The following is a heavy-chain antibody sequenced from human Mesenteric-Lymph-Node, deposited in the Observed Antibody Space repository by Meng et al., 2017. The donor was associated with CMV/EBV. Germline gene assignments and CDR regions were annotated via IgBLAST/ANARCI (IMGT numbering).Heavy chain of an antibody. CDR1: GGSISSSSYY. CDR3: ARDGGELVFDP. J-gene: IGHJ5*02. D-gene: IGHD1-1*01. V-gene: IGHV4-39*07. Sequence: SQTLSLTCTVSGGSISSSSYYWGWIRQPPGKGLEWIGSIYHSGSTYYNPSLKSRVTISVDTSKNQFSLKLSSVTAADTAVYYCARDGGELVFDPWGQGTLVTVSS. CDR2: IYHSGST.